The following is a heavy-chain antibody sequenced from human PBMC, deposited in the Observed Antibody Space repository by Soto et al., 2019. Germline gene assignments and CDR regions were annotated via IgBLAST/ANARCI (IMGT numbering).Heavy chain of an antibody. CDR1: GYSFTTYG. CDR3: AREGPAPYYYYGMDV. J-gene: IGHJ6*02. V-gene: IGHV1-18*01. CDR2: ISAYNGNT. Sequence: QVQLVQSGGEVKKPGASVKVSCKTSGYSFTTYGISWVRQAPGQGLEWMGWISAYNGNTNYAQKLQDRVTMTTDTSTSTAYMELRSLSSDVTAVYYCAREGPAPYYYYGMDVWGQGSTVTVSS.